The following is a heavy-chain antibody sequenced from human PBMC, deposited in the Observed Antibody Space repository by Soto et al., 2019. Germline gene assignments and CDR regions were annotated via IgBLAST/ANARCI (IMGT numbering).Heavy chain of an antibody. Sequence: GGSLRLSCAASGFTFSSYAVSWVRQAPGKGPEWISSISGSGSTIYYADSVKGRFTISRDNSKNTLYLQMSSLRAEDTAVYYCAKVFYYDASSGYYYFDNWGQGTLVTVSS. D-gene: IGHD3-22*01. J-gene: IGHJ4*02. CDR1: GFTFSSYA. CDR2: ISGSGSTI. V-gene: IGHV3-23*01. CDR3: AKVFYYDASSGYYYFDN.